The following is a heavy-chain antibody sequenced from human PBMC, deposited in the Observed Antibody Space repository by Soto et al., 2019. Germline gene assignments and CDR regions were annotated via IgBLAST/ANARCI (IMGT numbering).Heavy chain of an antibody. CDR2: MNPNSGNT. CDR1: GYTCSSYD. CDR3: ARGSYGHDY. D-gene: IGHD5-18*01. V-gene: IGHV1-8*01. J-gene: IGHJ4*02. Sequence: VSVKVYCKAAGYTCSSYDSNWGRQATGQGLEWMGWMNPNSGNTGYTQKFPGRVTMTRNTSISTAYMELSSLRSEDTAVYYCARGSYGHDYWGQGILVTVSS.